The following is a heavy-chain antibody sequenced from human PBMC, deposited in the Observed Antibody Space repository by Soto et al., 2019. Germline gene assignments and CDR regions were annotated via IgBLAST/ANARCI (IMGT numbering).Heavy chain of an antibody. Sequence: GGSLRLSCAASGFAFSRYDMSWVRQAPGKGLEWVSSIRGTGGNTYYADSVRGRFTISRDNSKNTLSLQMDGLRAEDTALSFCVKDGGFYFIICALSDYAFLFGLRGQGGLV. CDR2: IRGTGGNT. J-gene: IGHJ4*03. CDR1: GFAFSRYD. V-gene: IGHV3-23*01. CDR3: VKDGGFYFIICALSDYAFLFGL. D-gene: IGHD3-10*01.